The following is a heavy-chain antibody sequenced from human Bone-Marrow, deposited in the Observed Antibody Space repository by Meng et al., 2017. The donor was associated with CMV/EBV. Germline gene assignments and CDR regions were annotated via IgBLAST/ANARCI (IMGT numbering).Heavy chain of an antibody. CDR3: AKDKGEGSSWYVIDY. J-gene: IGHJ4*02. CDR1: GFTFSSYG. CDR2: IRYDGSNK. D-gene: IGHD6-13*01. Sequence: GGSLRLSCAASGFTFSSYGMHWVRQAPGKGLEWVAFIRYDGSNKYYADSVKGRFTISRDNSKNTLYLQMNSLRAEDTAVYYCAKDKGEGSSWYVIDYWGEGTLVTVSS. V-gene: IGHV3-30*02.